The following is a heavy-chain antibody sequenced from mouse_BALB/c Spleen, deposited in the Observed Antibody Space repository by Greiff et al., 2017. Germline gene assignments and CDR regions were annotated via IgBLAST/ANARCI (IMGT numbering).Heavy chain of an antibody. CDR3: ASNLGSSLNWYFDV. D-gene: IGHD1-1*01. Sequence: EVKLMESGGGLVQPGGSLRLSCATSGFTFTDYYMSWVRQPPGKALEWLGFIRNKANGYTTEYSASVKGRFTISRDNSQSILYLQMNTLRAEDSATYYCASNLGSSLNWYFDVWGAGTTVTVSS. CDR2: IRNKANGYTT. V-gene: IGHV7-3*02. J-gene: IGHJ1*01. CDR1: GFTFTDYY.